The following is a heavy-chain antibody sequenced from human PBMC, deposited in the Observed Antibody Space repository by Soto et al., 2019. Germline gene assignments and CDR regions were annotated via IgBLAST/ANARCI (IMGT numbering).Heavy chain of an antibody. Sequence: QVQLVQSGAEVKKPGASVKVSCKASGYTFTSYDINWVRQATGQGLEWMGWMNPNSGNTGYAQKFQGRVTMTRNTSISTAYMELSSLRSEDTAVYYCARAVRRSLKYSSSSPHLHHYYYMDVWGKGTTVTVSS. CDR2: MNPNSGNT. CDR3: ARAVRRSLKYSSSSPHLHHYYYMDV. V-gene: IGHV1-8*01. D-gene: IGHD6-6*01. J-gene: IGHJ6*03. CDR1: GYTFTSYD.